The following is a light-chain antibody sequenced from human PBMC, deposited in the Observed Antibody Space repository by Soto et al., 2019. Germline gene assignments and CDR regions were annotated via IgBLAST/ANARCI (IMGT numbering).Light chain of an antibody. CDR3: QQYNSYST. J-gene: IGKJ3*01. CDR2: KAS. V-gene: IGKV1-5*03. Sequence: DIPMTQSPSTLSASVGDRVTITCRASQSISSWLAWYQQKPGKAPKLLIYKASSLESGVPSRFGGSGYGTEFTLTISSLQPDDFATYYCQQYNSYSTFGPGTKVDIK. CDR1: QSISSW.